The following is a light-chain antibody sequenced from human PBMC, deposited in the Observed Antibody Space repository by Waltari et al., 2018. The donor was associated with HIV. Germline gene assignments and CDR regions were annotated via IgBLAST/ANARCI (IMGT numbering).Light chain of an antibody. J-gene: IGLJ3*02. CDR3: TTWGGSLSGPV. V-gene: IGLV1-47*01. CDR2: RSH. Sequence: QSVLTQPPSVSGTPGQRVTISCSGSRSNIGSNYVYWYQQLPGTAPKLLIYRSHQRPSVVPDRVSGSKSGTSASLASSGLRSEDEGDYHCTTWGGSLSGPVFGGGTKVTVL. CDR1: RSNIGSNY.